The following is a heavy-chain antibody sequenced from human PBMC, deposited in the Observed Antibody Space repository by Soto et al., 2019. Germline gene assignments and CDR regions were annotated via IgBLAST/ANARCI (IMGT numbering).Heavy chain of an antibody. Sequence: QVQLVQSGAGVKKPGASVKVSCKASGSTFTSYGISSVRQAPGQGLEWMGWSSAYNGHTNYAQKLQGRVTMTTATSRNTAYMEVRSLRSDDTAVYYCARVSPYAGAAAYMLPVVCWCQGTLVAVSS. CDR2: SSAYNGHT. J-gene: IGHJ4*02. D-gene: IGHD2-15*01. CDR1: GSTFTSYG. V-gene: IGHV1-18*04. CDR3: ARVSPYAGAAAYMLPVVC.